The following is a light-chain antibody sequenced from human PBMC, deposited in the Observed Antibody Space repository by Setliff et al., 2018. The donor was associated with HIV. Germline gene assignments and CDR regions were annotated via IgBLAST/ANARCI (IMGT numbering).Light chain of an antibody. CDR3: CSYAGTYTSLFV. V-gene: IGLV1-40*01. J-gene: IGLJ1*01. Sequence: QSALTQPPSVSGAPGQRVTISCTGSSSNIGAGYDVHWYQQLPGTAPKLLIYGYSNRPSGVPDRFSGSKSGNTASLTISGLQADDEAEYYCCSYAGTYTSLFVFGTGTKVTVL. CDR1: SSNIGAGYD. CDR2: GYS.